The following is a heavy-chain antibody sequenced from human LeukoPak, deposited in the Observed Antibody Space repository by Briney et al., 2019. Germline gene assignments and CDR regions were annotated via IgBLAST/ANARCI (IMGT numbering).Heavy chain of an antibody. CDR2: INPNSGGT. V-gene: IGHV1-2*02. J-gene: IGHJ3*02. Sequence: GASVKVSCKASGYTFTGYYMHWVRQAPGQGLEWMGWINPNSGGTNYAQKFQGRVTMTRDTSISTAYMELSRLRSDDTAVYYCARAPGLDMGRGAFDIWGQGTMVTVSS. CDR3: ARAPGLDMGRGAFDI. D-gene: IGHD2-2*03. CDR1: GYTFTGYY.